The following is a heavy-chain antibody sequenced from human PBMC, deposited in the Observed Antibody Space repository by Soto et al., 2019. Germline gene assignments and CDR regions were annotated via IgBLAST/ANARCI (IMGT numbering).Heavy chain of an antibody. CDR2: INHSGST. D-gene: IGHD4-17*01. J-gene: IGHJ4*02. Sequence: SETLSLTCAVYNESLSGFYWSWIRQAPGKGLEWIGEINHSGSTHYNPSLKSRVSISADTSKMQFSLTLASVTAADTAVYYCACYYGDYAYFDYWGQGTLVTVSS. CDR1: NESLSGFY. CDR3: ACYYGDYAYFDY. V-gene: IGHV4-34*01.